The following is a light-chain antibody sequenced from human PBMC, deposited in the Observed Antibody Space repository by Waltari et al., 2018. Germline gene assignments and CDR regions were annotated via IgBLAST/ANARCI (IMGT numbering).Light chain of an antibody. V-gene: IGKV1-39*01. J-gene: IGKJ2*01. Sequence: DIQMTQSPSSLPASVGDRVTITCRASQTIDNYLNWYQQKPGQAPKVLIHSASTLQTGVPARFSGRRSGTDFTLTISSLQPEDFATYYCQQSKTIPFTFGQGTKLEIK. CDR3: QQSKTIPFT. CDR2: SAS. CDR1: QTIDNY.